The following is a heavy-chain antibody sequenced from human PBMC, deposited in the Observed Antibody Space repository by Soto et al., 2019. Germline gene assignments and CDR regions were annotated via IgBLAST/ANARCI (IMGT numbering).Heavy chain of an antibody. D-gene: IGHD3-10*01. CDR2: ISAYNGNT. CDR1: GYTFTSYG. V-gene: IGHV1-18*01. CDR3: ARDWSGSGADNCFGP. Sequence: QVQLVQSGAEVKKPGASVKVSCKASGYTFTSYGISWVRQAPGQGLEWMGWISAYNGNTHYAQKPQGRVTMTTDTSTSTAYMELRSLRSDDTAVYYCARDWSGSGADNCFGPWGQGTLVTVSA. J-gene: IGHJ5*02.